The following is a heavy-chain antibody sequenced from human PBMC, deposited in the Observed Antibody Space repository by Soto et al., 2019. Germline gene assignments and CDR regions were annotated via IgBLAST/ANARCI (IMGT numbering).Heavy chain of an antibody. J-gene: IGHJ4*02. CDR3: ARGAYSSSWYQGGGTVYYFDY. V-gene: IGHV4-34*01. CDR2: INHSGST. CDR1: GGSFSGYY. D-gene: IGHD6-13*01. Sequence: SETLSLTCAVYGGSFSGYYWSWIRQPPGKGLEWIGEINHSGSTNYNPSLKSRVTISVDTSKNQFSLKLSSVTAADTAVYYCARGAYSSSWYQGGGTVYYFDYWGQGTPVTVSS.